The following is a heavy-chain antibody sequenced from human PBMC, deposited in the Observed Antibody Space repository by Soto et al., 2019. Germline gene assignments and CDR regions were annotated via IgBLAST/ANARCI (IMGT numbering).Heavy chain of an antibody. Sequence: PSESLSLTCRVSGCSISGYSWGWIRQPPGKGLDCIGYIYFAGSIKYSPSLQSRAIISADASKNQFSLTLRSVTAADTAQYYCARAGVDYWTGDAFDIWGPGTTVTVSS. CDR2: IYFAGSI. CDR1: GCSISGYS. CDR3: ARAGVDYWTGDAFDI. D-gene: IGHD3-3*01. V-gene: IGHV4-59*01. J-gene: IGHJ3*02.